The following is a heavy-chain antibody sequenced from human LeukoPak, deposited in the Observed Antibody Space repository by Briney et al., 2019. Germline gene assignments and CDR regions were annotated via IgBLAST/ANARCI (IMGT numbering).Heavy chain of an antibody. CDR1: GGSISSYY. V-gene: IGHV4-59*12. CDR3: AILKDYGSGSYLYANWFDP. Sequence: SETLSLTCTVSGGSISSYYWSWIRQPPGKGLEWIGYIYYSGSTNYNPSLKSRVTISVDKSKNQFSLKLSSVTAADTAVYYCAILKDYGSGSYLYANWFDPWGQGTLVTVSS. D-gene: IGHD3-10*01. CDR2: IYYSGST. J-gene: IGHJ5*02.